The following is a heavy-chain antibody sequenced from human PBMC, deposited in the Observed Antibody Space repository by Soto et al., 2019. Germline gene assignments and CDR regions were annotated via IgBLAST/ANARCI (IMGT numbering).Heavy chain of an antibody. CDR2: IKQDGSEK. J-gene: IGHJ6*02. CDR1: GLTFGSYW. CDR3: ASFRGYSGYDWDYYYGMDV. Sequence: GGSLRLSCAASGLTFGSYWMSWVRQAPGKGLEWVANIKQDGSEKYYVDSVKGRFTISRDNAKNSLYLQMNSLRAEDTAVYYCASFRGYSGYDWDYYYGMDVWGQGTTVTVS. V-gene: IGHV3-7*05. D-gene: IGHD5-12*01.